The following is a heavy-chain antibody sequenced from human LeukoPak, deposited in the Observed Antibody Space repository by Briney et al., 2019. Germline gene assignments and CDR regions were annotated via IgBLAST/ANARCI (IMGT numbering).Heavy chain of an antibody. Sequence: GASVKVSCKASGGTFSSYAISWVRQAPGQGLEWMGGIIPIFGTANYAQKFQGRVTITADESTSTAYMELSSLRSEDTAVYYCAAYSSSWYGRDAFDIWGQGTMVTVSS. CDR3: AAYSSSWYGRDAFDI. V-gene: IGHV1-69*13. J-gene: IGHJ3*02. D-gene: IGHD6-13*01. CDR1: GGTFSSYA. CDR2: IIPIFGTA.